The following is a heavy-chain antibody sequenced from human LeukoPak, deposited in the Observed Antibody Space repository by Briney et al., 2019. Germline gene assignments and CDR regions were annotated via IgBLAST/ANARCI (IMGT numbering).Heavy chain of an antibody. CDR1: GYSFTDYY. CDR2: INPKSGGT. D-gene: IGHD3-16*01. J-gene: IGHJ4*02. CDR3: ARTREGVWGSYSP. Sequence: ASVKVSCKASGYSFTDYYIHWVRLAPGQGLEWMGWINPKSGGTHYAQKFQGRVSMTRDTSVNTVHLELSSLKTNDTAVYYCARTREGVWGSYSPWGQGTLVTVSS. V-gene: IGHV1-2*02.